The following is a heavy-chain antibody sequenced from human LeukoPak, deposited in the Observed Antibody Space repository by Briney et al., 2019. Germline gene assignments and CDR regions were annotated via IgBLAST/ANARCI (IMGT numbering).Heavy chain of an antibody. Sequence: HPGGSLRLSCEASGLSFSSQWMDWVRQPPGKGLEWVATIKYDGSEKYYVDSVKGRFTMSRDNAKNSLYLQINSLRVEDTAVYYCARREATGCLSFGYWGQGTLVTVS. CDR2: IKYDGSEK. J-gene: IGHJ4*02. CDR1: GLSFSSQW. D-gene: IGHD6-19*01. CDR3: ARREATGCLSFGY. V-gene: IGHV3-7*05.